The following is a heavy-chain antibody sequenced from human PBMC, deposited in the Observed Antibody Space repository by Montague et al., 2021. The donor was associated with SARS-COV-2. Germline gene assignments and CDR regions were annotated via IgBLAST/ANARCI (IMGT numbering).Heavy chain of an antibody. CDR3: ARMVTIFSLGGYYYYYGMDV. CDR2: IDWDDDK. Sequence: VKPTQTLTLTCTFSGFSLSTSGMCVSWIRQPPGKALEWLALIDWDDDKYYSTSLKTRLTISKDTSKNQAVLTMTNMDPVDTATYYCARMVTIFSLGGYYYYYGMDVWGQGTTVTVSS. J-gene: IGHJ6*02. V-gene: IGHV2-70*01. D-gene: IGHD3-9*01. CDR1: GFSLSTSGMC.